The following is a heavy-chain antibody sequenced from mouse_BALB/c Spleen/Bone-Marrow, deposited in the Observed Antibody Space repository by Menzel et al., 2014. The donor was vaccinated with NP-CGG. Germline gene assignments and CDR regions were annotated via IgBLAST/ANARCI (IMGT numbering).Heavy chain of an antibody. CDR3: AREGRSHFDH. J-gene: IGHJ2*01. Sequence: SGAELVKPGASMKMSCKASGYTFTSYNLHWIKQTPGQGLEWIGAIYPGNGDTSYNQRLKGKATLTTDKSSNTAYMQLSSLTSEDSAVYYCAREGRSHFDHWGQGSTITVSS. V-gene: IGHV1-12*01. CDR1: GYTFTSYN. CDR2: IYPGNGDT.